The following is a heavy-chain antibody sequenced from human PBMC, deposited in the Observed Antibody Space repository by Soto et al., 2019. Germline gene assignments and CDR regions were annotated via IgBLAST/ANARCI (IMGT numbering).Heavy chain of an antibody. CDR2: ISSSSSYI. J-gene: IGHJ3*02. D-gene: IGHD5-12*01. V-gene: IGHV3-21*01. CDR3: ARVPVEMATIRKAFDI. CDR1: GFTFSSYS. Sequence: PVGSLRLSCAASGFTFSSYSMNWVRQAPGKGLEWVSSISSSSSYIYYADSVKGRFTISRDNAKNSLYLQMNSLRAEDTAVYYCARVPVEMATIRKAFDIWGQGTMVTVS.